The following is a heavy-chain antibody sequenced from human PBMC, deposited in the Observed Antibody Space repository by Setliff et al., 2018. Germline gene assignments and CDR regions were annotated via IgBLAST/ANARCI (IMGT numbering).Heavy chain of an antibody. CDR3: ARGQYNSGYYGEPSSYYFDS. Sequence: SETLSLTCSVSGGSVDRDYWSWIRQPPGKGLEWIGYIHYSGSTKYSPSLESRLTIFMDSSKSQFSLWLSSVAAADTATYYCARGQYNSGYYGEPSSYYFDSWAQGTLVTVSS. J-gene: IGHJ4*02. D-gene: IGHD5-12*01. V-gene: IGHV4-59*08. CDR1: GGSVDRDY. CDR2: IHYSGST.